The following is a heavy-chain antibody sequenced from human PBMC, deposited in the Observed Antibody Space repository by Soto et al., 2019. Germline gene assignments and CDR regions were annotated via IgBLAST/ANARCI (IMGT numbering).Heavy chain of an antibody. CDR1: GFTFSTYA. CDR2: ISGRGTST. V-gene: IGHV3-23*01. Sequence: EVQLLESGGGLVQPGGSLRLSCAASGFTFSTYAMSWVRQAPGKGLEWVSAISGRGTSTYYADSVKGRFTISRDNSKNTLYLQMNSLRAEDTAVYYCAKSCSGWYDAFDIWGQGTMVTVSS. J-gene: IGHJ3*02. D-gene: IGHD6-19*01. CDR3: AKSCSGWYDAFDI.